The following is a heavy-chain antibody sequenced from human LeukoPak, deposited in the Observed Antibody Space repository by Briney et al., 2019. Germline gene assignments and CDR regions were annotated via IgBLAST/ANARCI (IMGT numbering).Heavy chain of an antibody. CDR1: GFTFNNYG. CDR3: AKIETFNYDTSGRHWLDS. CDR2: IRYNGNNQ. J-gene: IGHJ5*01. Sequence: PGGSLRLSCAASGFTFNNYGMHWVRQAPGKGLEWVAFIRYNGNNQYYADSVKGRFTISRDNSKNTLYLQMNSLRAEDTAVYYCAKIETFNYDTSGRHWLDSWGQGTLVTVSS. D-gene: IGHD3-16*01. V-gene: IGHV3-30*02.